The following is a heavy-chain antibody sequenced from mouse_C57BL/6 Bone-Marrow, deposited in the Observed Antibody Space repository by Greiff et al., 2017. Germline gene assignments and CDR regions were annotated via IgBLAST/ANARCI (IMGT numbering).Heavy chain of an antibody. CDR2: IDPETGGT. V-gene: IGHV1-15*01. CDR3: TQGAMDY. CDR1: GYTFTDYE. J-gene: IGHJ4*01. Sequence: QVQLQQSGAELVRPGASVTLSCKASGYTFTDYEMHWVKQTPVHGLEWIGAIDPETGGTAYNQKFKGKAILTADKSSSTAYMELSSLTSEDSAVYYCTQGAMDYWGQGTSVTVSS.